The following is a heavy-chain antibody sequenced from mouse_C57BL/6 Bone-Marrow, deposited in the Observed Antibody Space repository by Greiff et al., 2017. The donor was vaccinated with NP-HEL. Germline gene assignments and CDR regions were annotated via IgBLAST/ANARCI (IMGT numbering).Heavy chain of an antibody. CDR1: GYTFTSYG. V-gene: IGHV1-81*01. CDR3: AREGIYYGNYAYAMDH. D-gene: IGHD2-1*01. CDR2: IYPRSGNT. Sequence: VKLVESGAELARPGASVKLSCKASGYTFTSYGISWVKQRTGQGLEWIGEIYPRSGNTYYNEKFKGKATLTADKSSSTAYMELRSLTSEDSAVYFCAREGIYYGNYAYAMDHWGQGTSVTVSS. J-gene: IGHJ4*01.